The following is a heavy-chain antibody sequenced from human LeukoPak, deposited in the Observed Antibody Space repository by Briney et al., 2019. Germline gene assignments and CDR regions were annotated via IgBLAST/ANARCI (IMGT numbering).Heavy chain of an antibody. J-gene: IGHJ3*02. D-gene: IGHD6-19*01. CDR2: ISGSGGST. CDR1: GSTFSNYV. CDR3: IAGGWSTDAFEM. V-gene: IGHV3-23*01. Sequence: GGSLRLSCAASGSTFSNYVMSWVRQAPGKGLEWVSGISGSGGSTNYADSVKGRFTISRDNSKNMLFLQINSLRGEDTAVYYCIAGGWSTDAFEMWGQGTTVTVSS.